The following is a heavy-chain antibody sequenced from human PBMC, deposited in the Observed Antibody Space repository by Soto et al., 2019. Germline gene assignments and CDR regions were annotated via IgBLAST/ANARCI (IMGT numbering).Heavy chain of an antibody. CDR3: AKDTRYGDYVRWFDS. V-gene: IGHV3-23*01. CDR2: ITASGGRT. Sequence: EVHLLESGGGLVQPGGSLRLSCTASGFTFSSYAMTCVRQAPGRGLEGVSGITASGGRTYYADTVKGRFTISRDNSKSTLYVQMNSLRAEDTAVYYCAKDTRYGDYVRWFDSWGQGTLVTVS. CDR1: GFTFSSYA. J-gene: IGHJ5*01. D-gene: IGHD4-17*01.